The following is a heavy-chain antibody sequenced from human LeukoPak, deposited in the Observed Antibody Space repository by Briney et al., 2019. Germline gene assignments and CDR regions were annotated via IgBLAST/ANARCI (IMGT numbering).Heavy chain of an antibody. J-gene: IGHJ6*03. CDR2: IDHSGTT. Sequence: PSETLSLTCVVYGGSFSGYYWTWIRQPPGKGLEWIGEIDHSGTTNYNPSLKSRVTMSVDTSKNQFSLMVSSVTAADTAVYYCATGRNGVVPAPILGVGPWYNYHYMDVRGKGTTVTVSS. D-gene: IGHD2-2*02. CDR3: ATGRNGVVPAPILGVGPWYNYHYMDV. V-gene: IGHV4-34*01. CDR1: GGSFSGYY.